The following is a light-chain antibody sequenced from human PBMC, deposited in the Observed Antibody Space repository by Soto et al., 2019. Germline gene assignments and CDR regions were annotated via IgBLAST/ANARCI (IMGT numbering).Light chain of an antibody. V-gene: IGKV1-13*02. CDR3: QQFNSYPIT. Sequence: AIQLTQSPSSLSASVGDRVTITYRASQGISSALAWYQQKPGKAPKLLIYDASSLESGVPSRFSGSGSGTDFTLTISSLQPEDFATYYGQQFNSYPITFGQGTRLEIK. CDR1: QGISSA. J-gene: IGKJ5*01. CDR2: DAS.